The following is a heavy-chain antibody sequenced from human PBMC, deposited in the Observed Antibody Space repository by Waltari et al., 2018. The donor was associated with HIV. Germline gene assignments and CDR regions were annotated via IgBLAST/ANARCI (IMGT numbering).Heavy chain of an antibody. V-gene: IGHV1-18*01. Sequence: QVQLVQSGAEVKKPGASVKVSCKASGYTFTSYGISWVRQAPGKGLEWMGWVSPYNSNTNEAAKRQGRVTMTTDTSTSTAYLELRSLRSDDTAVYYCARINCTSVSCYASLDYWGQGTLVTVSS. CDR1: GYTFTSYG. CDR3: ARINCTSVSCYASLDY. CDR2: VSPYNSNT. D-gene: IGHD2-2*01. J-gene: IGHJ4*02.